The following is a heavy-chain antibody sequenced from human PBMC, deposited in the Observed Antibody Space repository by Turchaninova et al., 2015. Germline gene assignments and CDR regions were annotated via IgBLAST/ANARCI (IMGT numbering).Heavy chain of an antibody. Sequence: EVQLVESGGGLVQPGGSLRLSCADSGSTFSSNNMNWVRQAPGKGLEWISYISSWRTPIYDAASVKGRLTVSRDNAKNALYLQMNGLRVEDTAVYYCARGYSSSWWAYWGQGTLVTVSS. J-gene: IGHJ4*02. V-gene: IGHV3-48*04. D-gene: IGHD6-13*01. CDR2: ISSWRTPI. CDR3: ARGYSSSWWAY. CDR1: GSTFSSNN.